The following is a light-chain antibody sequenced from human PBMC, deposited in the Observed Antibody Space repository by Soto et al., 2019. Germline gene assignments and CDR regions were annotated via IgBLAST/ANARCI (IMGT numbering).Light chain of an antibody. CDR1: SSDVGGYNS. J-gene: IGLJ2*01. Sequence: QSALTQPASVSGSPGQSITISCTGTSSDVGGYNSVSWYQQHPGKAPKLMLYDVSSRPSGVSNRLSGSKSGSTASLTISGLQAEDEADYYCSSYTSNNTHVVFGGGTKLTVL. CDR2: DVS. V-gene: IGLV2-14*03. CDR3: SSYTSNNTHVV.